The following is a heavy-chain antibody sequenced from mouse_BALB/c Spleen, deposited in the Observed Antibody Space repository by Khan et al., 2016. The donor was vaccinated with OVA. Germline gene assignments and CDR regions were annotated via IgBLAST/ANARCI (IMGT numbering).Heavy chain of an antibody. V-gene: IGHV1-7*01. CDR3: TRDRSDY. CDR2: INPTSGYT. J-gene: IGHJ2*01. CDR1: GYTFSTYW. Sequence: QVRLQQSGAALAKPGASVKMSCKASGYTFSTYWMHWVKQRPGQGLEWIGYINPTSGYTDYNEKFKDKATLSADKSSSTAYMQLSRLTSEDSAVYYCTRDRSDYWGQGTTLTVSS.